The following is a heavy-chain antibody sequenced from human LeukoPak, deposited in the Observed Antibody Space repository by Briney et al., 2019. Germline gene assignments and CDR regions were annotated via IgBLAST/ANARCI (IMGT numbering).Heavy chain of an antibody. CDR2: INPNSGGT. CDR3: ARDAATYYYDSSGLDP. J-gene: IGHJ5*02. CDR1: GYTFTGYY. D-gene: IGHD3-22*01. Sequence: GASVKVSCKASGYTFTGYYMHWVRQAPGQGLEWMGWINPNSGGTIYAQKFQGRVTITTDESTSTAYMELSSLRSEDTAVYYCARDAATYYYDSSGLDPWGQGTLVTVSS. V-gene: IGHV1-2*02.